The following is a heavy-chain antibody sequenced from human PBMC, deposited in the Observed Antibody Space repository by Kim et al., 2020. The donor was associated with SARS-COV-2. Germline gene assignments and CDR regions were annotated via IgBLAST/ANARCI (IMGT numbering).Heavy chain of an antibody. J-gene: IGHJ1*01. CDR3: AKERVTEWVVVARH. V-gene: IGHV3-30*18. CDR1: GFTFSSYG. Sequence: GGSLRLSCAASGFTFSSYGMHWVRQAPGKGLEWVAVISYDGSNKYYADSVKGRFTISRDNSKNTLYLQMNSLRAEDTAVYYCAKERVTEWVVVARHWGQGALVTVSS. D-gene: IGHD2-15*01. CDR2: ISYDGSNK.